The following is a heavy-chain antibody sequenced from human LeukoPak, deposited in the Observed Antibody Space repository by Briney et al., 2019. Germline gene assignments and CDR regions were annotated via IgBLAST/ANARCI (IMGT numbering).Heavy chain of an antibody. J-gene: IGHJ4*02. D-gene: IGHD1-7*01. CDR3: VGNYAPGYFDY. CDR1: GFTFSNYW. V-gene: IGHV3-7*01. CDR2: IKEDGSER. Sequence: GGSLRLSCAASGFTFSNYWMSWVRQAPGKGLEWVANIKEDGSERYYVDSVEGRFTISRDNSKNSLYLHVNSLRADDTAVYFCVGNYAPGYFDYWGQGTLVTVSS.